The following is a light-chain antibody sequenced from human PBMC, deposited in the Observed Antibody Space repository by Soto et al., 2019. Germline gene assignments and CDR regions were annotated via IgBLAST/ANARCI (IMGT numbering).Light chain of an antibody. Sequence: IMMTQSPATLHMSPGERPTLSCSASQSVSSNLAWYQQKPGQDPRLLIYGASTRATGITARFSGSGSGTEFTLTISSLQSEDFAVYYCQQYNNWPALNFGGGTKVDI. V-gene: IGKV3-15*01. CDR2: GAS. CDR1: QSVSSN. CDR3: QQYNNWPALN. J-gene: IGKJ4*01.